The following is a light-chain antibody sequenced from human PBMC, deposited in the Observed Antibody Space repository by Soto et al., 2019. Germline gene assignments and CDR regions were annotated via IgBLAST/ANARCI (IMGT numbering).Light chain of an antibody. Sequence: EVVMTQSPAILSVSPGERATLSCRASQSVGSDLAWYQQKPGQAPRLLIYGASSRATGIPDRFSGSGSGTDFTLTISRLEPEDFAVYYCQQYDSSRTFGQGTKVDI. CDR2: GAS. CDR1: QSVGSD. V-gene: IGKV3-20*01. CDR3: QQYDSSRT. J-gene: IGKJ1*01.